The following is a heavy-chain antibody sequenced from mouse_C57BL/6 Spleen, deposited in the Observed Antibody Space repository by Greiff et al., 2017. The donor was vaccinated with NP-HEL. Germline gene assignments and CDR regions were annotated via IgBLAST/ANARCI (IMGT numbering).Heavy chain of an antibody. J-gene: IGHJ4*01. CDR2: ISRCSSTI. CDR3: ARGGRGAMDD. D-gene: IGHD3-3*01. CDR1: GFTFSDYG. V-gene: IGHV5-17*01. Sequence: EVMLVESGGGLVKPGGSLKLSCAASGFTFSDYGMHWVRQAPAKGLEWVAYISRCSSTIYYADTVKGRFTISRDNAKNTLFLQMTSLRSEDTAMYYCARGGRGAMDDWGQGTSVTVSS.